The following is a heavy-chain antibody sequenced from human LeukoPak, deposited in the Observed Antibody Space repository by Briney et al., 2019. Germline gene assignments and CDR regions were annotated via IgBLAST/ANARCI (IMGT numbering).Heavy chain of an antibody. J-gene: IGHJ6*02. CDR1: GYTFTSYG. CDR2: ISAYNGNT. CDR3: ARLYQQPNYYYYGMDV. Sequence: GASVKVSCKASGYTFTSYGISWVRQAPGQGLEWMGWISAYNGNTNYAQKLQGRVTMATDTSTSTAYMELRSLRSDDTAVYYCARLYQQPNYYYYGMDVWGQGTTVTVSS. V-gene: IGHV1-18*01. D-gene: IGHD2-2*01.